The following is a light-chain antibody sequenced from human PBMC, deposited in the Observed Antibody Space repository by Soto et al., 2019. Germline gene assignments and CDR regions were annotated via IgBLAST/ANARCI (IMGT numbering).Light chain of an antibody. CDR1: SSDVGAYIF. V-gene: IGLV2-8*01. J-gene: IGLJ1*01. Sequence: QSALTQPPSASGSPGQSVTISFTVTSSDVGAYIFVSWYQQHPGKAPKLMIYDVNRRPSGVPDRFSGSKSGNTASLTVSGLQAEDEADYYCVSFAGGTYVFGTGTKVTVL. CDR2: DVN. CDR3: VSFAGGTYV.